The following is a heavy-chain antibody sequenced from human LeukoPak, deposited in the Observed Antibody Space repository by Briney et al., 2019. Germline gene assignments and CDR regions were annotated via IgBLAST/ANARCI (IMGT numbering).Heavy chain of an antibody. CDR2: INPNSGGT. CDR3: ARDAYYDSSGYEPTLFDY. CDR1: GYSFTDYY. D-gene: IGHD3-22*01. Sequence: ASVKVSCKASGYSFTDYYMHWVRQAPGQGLEWMGWINPNSGGTNYAQKFQGRVTMTRDTSISTAYMELSRLRSDDTAVYYCARDAYYDSSGYEPTLFDYWGQGTLVTVSS. V-gene: IGHV1-2*02. J-gene: IGHJ4*02.